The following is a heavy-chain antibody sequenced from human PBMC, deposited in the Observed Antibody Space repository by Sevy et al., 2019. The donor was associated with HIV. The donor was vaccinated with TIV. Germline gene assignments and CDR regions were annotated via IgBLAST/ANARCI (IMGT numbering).Heavy chain of an antibody. J-gene: IGHJ6*02. CDR3: AREGGYTDQGMDV. Sequence: GGSLRLSCVASGFTFSSYAMNWVRQAPGKGLEWVSYISSSSSNIYYADSVKGRFTISRDNAKNSLSVQMNSLRAEDTAVYYCAREGGYTDQGMDVWGQGTTVTVFS. CDR1: GFTFSSYA. V-gene: IGHV3-48*01. CDR2: ISSSSSNI. D-gene: IGHD5-12*01.